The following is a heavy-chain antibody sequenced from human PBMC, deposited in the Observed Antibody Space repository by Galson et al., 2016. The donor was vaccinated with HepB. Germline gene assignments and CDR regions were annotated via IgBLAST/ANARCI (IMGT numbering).Heavy chain of an antibody. CDR1: GDSISSTNW. D-gene: IGHD3/OR15-3a*01. CDR2: VYHSGRT. V-gene: IGHV4-4*02. Sequence: LSLTCAVSGDSISSTNWWSWLRQPPGRGLEWIGEVYHSGRTNYSPSLKSRVTMSVDKSKNQFSLNLSSVTAADTAVYYCARSTAGGFGLVITLPFDYWGQGTLVTVSS. J-gene: IGHJ4*02. CDR3: ARSTAGGFGLVITLPFDY.